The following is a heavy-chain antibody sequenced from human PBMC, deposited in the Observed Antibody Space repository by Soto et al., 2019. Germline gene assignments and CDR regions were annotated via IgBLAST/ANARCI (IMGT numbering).Heavy chain of an antibody. CDR3: ARPHYYGSGSRGPRAFDI. CDR1: GYGFINYV. J-gene: IGHJ3*02. Sequence: ASVKVSCKASGYGFINYVLHWVRQAPGQGLEWMGWINTYNGNTKYSQKLQGRVTITRDTSATTVYMQLSSSVTAADTAVYYCARPHYYGSGSRGPRAFDIWGQGTMVTVSS. CDR2: INTYNGNT. V-gene: IGHV1-3*04. D-gene: IGHD3-10*01.